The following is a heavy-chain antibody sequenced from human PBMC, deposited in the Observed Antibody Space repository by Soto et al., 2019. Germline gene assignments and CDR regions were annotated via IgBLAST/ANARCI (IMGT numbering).Heavy chain of an antibody. CDR3: ARDDYVWGSYALSYYGMDV. D-gene: IGHD3-16*01. J-gene: IGHJ6*02. CDR2: INHSGST. CDR1: GGSFSGYY. V-gene: IGHV4-34*01. Sequence: PSETLSLTCAVYGGSFSGYYWSWIRQPPGKGLEWIGEINHSGSTNYNPSLKSRVTISVDTSKNQFPLKLSSVTAADTAVYYCARDDYVWGSYALSYYGMDVWGQGTTVTVSS.